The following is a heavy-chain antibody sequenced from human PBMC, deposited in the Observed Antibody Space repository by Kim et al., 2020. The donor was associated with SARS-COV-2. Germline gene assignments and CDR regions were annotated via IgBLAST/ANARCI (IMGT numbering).Heavy chain of an antibody. J-gene: IGHJ6*02. V-gene: IGHV1-69*13. D-gene: IGHD3-16*02. Sequence: SVKVSCKASGGTFSSYAISWVRQAPGQGLEWMGGIIPIFGTANYAQKFQGRVTITADESTSTAYMELSSLRSEDTAVYYCARDVPPRELSYYYYGMDVWGQGTTVTVSS. CDR3: ARDVPPRELSYYYYGMDV. CDR2: IIPIFGTA. CDR1: GGTFSSYA.